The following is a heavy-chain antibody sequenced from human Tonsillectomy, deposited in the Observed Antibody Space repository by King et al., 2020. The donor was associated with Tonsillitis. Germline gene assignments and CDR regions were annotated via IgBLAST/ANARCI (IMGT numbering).Heavy chain of an antibody. CDR1: GFTFDDYA. Sequence: VQLVESGGGLIQPGRSLRLSCAASGFTFDDYAMHWVRQAPGKGLEGVSGINWNGNDIGYADSVKGRLTISRDNAKNSLYLQMNSLRAEDTALYYCAKDWAATPYYFDYWGQGTLVTVSS. V-gene: IGHV3-9*01. J-gene: IGHJ4*02. CDR3: AKDWAATPYYFDY. D-gene: IGHD6-25*01. CDR2: INWNGNDI.